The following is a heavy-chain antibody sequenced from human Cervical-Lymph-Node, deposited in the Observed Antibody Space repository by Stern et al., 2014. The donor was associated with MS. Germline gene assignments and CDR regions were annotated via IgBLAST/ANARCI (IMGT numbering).Heavy chain of an antibody. CDR3: ARGTVVTATDN. D-gene: IGHD2-21*02. Sequence: EVQLEESGAEVKKPGESLKISCKGSGYIFTNYWIAWVRQMPGKGLEWMGIIYPGDSQTRYSPSFQGQVTISADKSISTAYLQWSSLKASDTAMYYCARGTVVTATDNWGQGTLVTVSS. CDR2: IYPGDSQT. CDR1: GYIFTNYW. J-gene: IGHJ4*02. V-gene: IGHV5-51*01.